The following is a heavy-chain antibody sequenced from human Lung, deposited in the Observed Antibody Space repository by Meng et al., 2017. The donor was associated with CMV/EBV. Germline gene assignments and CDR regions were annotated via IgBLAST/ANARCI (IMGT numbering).Heavy chain of an antibody. CDR3: TRDKTIVTSWMSNNYYGMDV. CDR2: IRSKAFGGAT. CDR1: GFTFGDYT. Sequence: GESLKISCTASGFTFGDYTLSWVRQAPGKGLEWVGFIRSKAFGGATEYGASVKGRFTISRDDSKGIAYLQMNSLKTEDTAVYYCTRDKTIVTSWMSNNYYGMDVWGQGTXVTVSS. D-gene: IGHD4-17*01. V-gene: IGHV3-49*04. J-gene: IGHJ6*02.